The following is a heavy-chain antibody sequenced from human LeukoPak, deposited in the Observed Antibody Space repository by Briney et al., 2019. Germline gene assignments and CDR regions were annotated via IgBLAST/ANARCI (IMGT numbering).Heavy chain of an antibody. CDR2: IYTSGNT. D-gene: IGHD5-12*01. CDR3: ARGSGYDPDYYYYYMDV. Sequence: SETLSLTCIVSSDSINSYFWSWIRQPAGKGLEWIGRIYTSGNTKYNPSLKGRVTMSVDTSKNQFSLKLTSVTAADTAVYYCARGSGYDPDYYYYYMDVWGKGTTVTVSS. V-gene: IGHV4-4*07. J-gene: IGHJ6*03. CDR1: SDSINSYF.